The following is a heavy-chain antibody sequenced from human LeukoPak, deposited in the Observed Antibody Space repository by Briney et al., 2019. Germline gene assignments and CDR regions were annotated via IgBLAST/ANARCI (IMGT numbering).Heavy chain of an antibody. CDR2: TSIYNGNT. D-gene: IGHD2-21*02. CDR3: ARDRSLMVTAMYAFDI. V-gene: IGHV1-18*01. Sequence: ASVKVSCTASGYTFTSFGISWVRQAPGQGLEWMGWTSIYNGNTNYAQTFQGRVTMTTDTSTSTTYMELRSLTSDDTAVYYCARDRSLMVTAMYAFDIWGQGTMVTVSS. CDR1: GYTFTSFG. J-gene: IGHJ3*02.